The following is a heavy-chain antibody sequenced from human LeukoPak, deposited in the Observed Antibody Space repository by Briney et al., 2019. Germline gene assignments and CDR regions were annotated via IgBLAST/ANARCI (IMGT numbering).Heavy chain of an antibody. D-gene: IGHD3-3*01. CDR2: INHDGGT. CDR3: ARHCPRRLESLLCEDY. Sequence: KSSETLSLTCAVYGGSFSGYYWSWIRQSPGTGLEWIGQINHDGGTNYNPSLESRVTISVDTSKNQFSLRLTSVTAADTAVYYCARHCPRRLESLLCEDYWGQGTLVTVSS. V-gene: IGHV4-34*01. J-gene: IGHJ4*02. CDR1: GGSFSGYY.